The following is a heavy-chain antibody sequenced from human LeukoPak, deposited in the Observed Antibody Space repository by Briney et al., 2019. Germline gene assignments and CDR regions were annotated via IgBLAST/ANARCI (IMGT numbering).Heavy chain of an antibody. Sequence: SQTLSLTCAISGDSVSSNSAAWNWLRQSPSRGLEWLGRTYYRSQWYKDNAVSVKSRITINPDTSKNQFSLQLNSVTPEDTAVYYCAREQLGFDYWGQGTLVTVSS. CDR1: GDSVSSNSAA. CDR2: TYYRSQWYK. J-gene: IGHJ4*02. CDR3: AREQLGFDY. D-gene: IGHD1-1*01. V-gene: IGHV6-1*01.